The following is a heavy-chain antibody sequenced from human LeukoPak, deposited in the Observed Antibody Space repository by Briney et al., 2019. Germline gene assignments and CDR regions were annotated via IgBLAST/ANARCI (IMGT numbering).Heavy chain of an antibody. Sequence: SETLPLTCTVSGGSISSYYWSWIRHPPGKGLEWIGYIYYSGSTNYNPSLKSRVTISVDTSKNQFSLKLSSVTAADTAVYYCARVSTRGQQLVDYWGQGTLVTVSS. CDR3: ARVSTRGQQLVDY. CDR2: IYYSGST. J-gene: IGHJ4*02. D-gene: IGHD6-13*01. CDR1: GGSISSYY. V-gene: IGHV4-59*01.